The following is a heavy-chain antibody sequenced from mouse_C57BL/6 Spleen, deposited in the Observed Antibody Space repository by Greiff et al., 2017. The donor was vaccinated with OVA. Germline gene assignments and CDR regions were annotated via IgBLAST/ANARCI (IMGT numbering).Heavy chain of an antibody. CDR2: ISPRSGNT. CDR3: ARQGLGGYAMDY. Sequence: QVQLKESGAELARPGASVKLSCKASGYTFTSYGISWVKQRTGQGLEWIGEISPRSGNTYYNEKFKGKATLTADKSSSTAYMELRSLISEDSAVYFCARQGLGGYAMDYWGQGTSVTVSS. D-gene: IGHD3-3*01. J-gene: IGHJ4*01. V-gene: IGHV1-81*01. CDR1: GYTFTSYG.